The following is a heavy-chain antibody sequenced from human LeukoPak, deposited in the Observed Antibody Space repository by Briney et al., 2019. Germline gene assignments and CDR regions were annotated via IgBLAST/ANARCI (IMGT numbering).Heavy chain of an antibody. D-gene: IGHD2-2*01. CDR1: GYTFTDYY. V-gene: IGHV1-69-2*01. CDR2: VDPEDGET. CDR3: ATDYVLSSTSPWY. J-gene: IGHJ4*02. Sequence: GASVKVSCKASGYTFTDYYMHWVQQAPGKGLEWMGRVDPEDGETIYAEKFQGRVTITADTSTDTAYMELSSLRSEDTAVYYCATDYVLSSTSPWYWGQGTLVTVSS.